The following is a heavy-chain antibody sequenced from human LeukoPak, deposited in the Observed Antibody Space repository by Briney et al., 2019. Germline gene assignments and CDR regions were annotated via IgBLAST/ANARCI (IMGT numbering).Heavy chain of an antibody. CDR2: ISANGGST. D-gene: IGHD3-22*01. V-gene: IGHV3-64D*06. CDR3: VKDDSYYYDSGGCPT. J-gene: IGHJ3*01. Sequence: GGSLRLSCSASGFTFGRYAMHWVRQAPGKGLEYVSAISANGGSTYYADPVKGRFTISRDDSKNTLSLQMSSLRAEDTAVYYCVKDDSYYYDSGGCPTWGQGTMVTVSS. CDR1: GFTFGRYA.